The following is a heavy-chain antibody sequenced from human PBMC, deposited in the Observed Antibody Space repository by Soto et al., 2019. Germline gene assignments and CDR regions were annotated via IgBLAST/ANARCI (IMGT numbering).Heavy chain of an antibody. CDR1: GYSFTSYW. Sequence: VESLKISCKGSGYSFTSYWIGWVRQMPGKGLEWMGIIYPGDSDTRYSPSFQGQVTISADKSISTAYLQWSSLKASDTAMYYCARPSRAGYYCMDVSGQGTTVTVSS. J-gene: IGHJ6*02. CDR3: ARPSRAGYYCMDV. D-gene: IGHD3-10*01. V-gene: IGHV5-51*01. CDR2: IYPGDSDT.